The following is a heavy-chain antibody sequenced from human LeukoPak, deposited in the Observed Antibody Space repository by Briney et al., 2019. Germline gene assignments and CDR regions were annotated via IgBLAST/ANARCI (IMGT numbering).Heavy chain of an antibody. CDR1: GFTFSESA. CDR2: ISETGDST. CDR3: GKGPGCGDGYCPPE. V-gene: IGHV3-23*01. D-gene: IGHD2-21*01. Sequence: GGSLRLSCAVSGFTFSESAMGWVRQAPGKGLEWVASISETGDSTHYADSMKGRSTVSRDNSKNTLYLQMNSLRVEDTAVYYCGKGPGCGDGYCPPEWGQGTLVTVSS. J-gene: IGHJ1*01.